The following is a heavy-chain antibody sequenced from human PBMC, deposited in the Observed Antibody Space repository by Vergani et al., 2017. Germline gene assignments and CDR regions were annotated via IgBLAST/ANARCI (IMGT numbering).Heavy chain of an antibody. CDR2: IIPILGIA. V-gene: IGHV1-69*09. CDR1: GYTFTSYD. J-gene: IGHJ6*02. D-gene: IGHD2-21*01. CDR3: ARDAGGYSSYYGMDV. Sequence: QVQLVQSGAEVKKPGASVKVSCKASGYTFTSYDINWVRQATGQGLEWMGWIIPILGIANYAQKFQGRVTITADKSTSTAYMELSSLRSEDTAVYYCARDAGGYSSYYGMDVWGQGTTVTVSS.